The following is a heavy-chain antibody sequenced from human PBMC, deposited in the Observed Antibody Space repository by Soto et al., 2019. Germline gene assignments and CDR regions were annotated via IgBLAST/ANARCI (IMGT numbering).Heavy chain of an antibody. Sequence: QVHLVQSGAEVKKPGASVKVSCKGSGYAFTTYGITWVRQAPGQGLEWMGWISAHNGNTNYAQKRQGRVTVPRHTSTSTADMDLSSLRSDYTAVYYCARGRYGDYCGQGALVTVSS. CDR1: GYAFTTYG. V-gene: IGHV1-18*01. CDR2: ISAHNGNT. CDR3: ARGRYGDY. J-gene: IGHJ4*02. D-gene: IGHD1-1*01.